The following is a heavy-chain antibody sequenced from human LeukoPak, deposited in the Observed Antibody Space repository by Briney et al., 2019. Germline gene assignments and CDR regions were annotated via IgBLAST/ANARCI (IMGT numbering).Heavy chain of an antibody. Sequence: PGRSLRLSCAASGFTFNNYAIHWVRQAPGKGLEWVAIISFDGGNKYYAASVKGRFTISRDNSKNTLYLQMNSLRAEDTAVYYCARDGIVGSPLFKFDYWGQGTLVTVSS. D-gene: IGHD1-26*01. J-gene: IGHJ4*02. CDR2: ISFDGGNK. V-gene: IGHV3-30-3*01. CDR3: ARDGIVGSPLFKFDY. CDR1: GFTFNNYA.